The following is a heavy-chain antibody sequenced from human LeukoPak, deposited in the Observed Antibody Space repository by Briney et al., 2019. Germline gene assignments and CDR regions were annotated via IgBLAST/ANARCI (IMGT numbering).Heavy chain of an antibody. D-gene: IGHD3-3*01. Sequence: GGSLRLSCAASGFTFSSYAMHWVRQAPGKGLEWVAVISYDGSNKYYADSVKGRFTIPRDNSKNTLYLQMNSLRAEDTAVYYCARDSVRFLEWLSDLDYWGQGTLVTVSS. CDR3: ARDSVRFLEWLSDLDY. CDR1: GFTFSSYA. V-gene: IGHV3-30-3*01. CDR2: ISYDGSNK. J-gene: IGHJ4*02.